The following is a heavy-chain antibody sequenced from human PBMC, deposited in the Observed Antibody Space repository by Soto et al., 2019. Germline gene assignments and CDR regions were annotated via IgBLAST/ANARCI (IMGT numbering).Heavy chain of an antibody. J-gene: IGHJ4*02. Sequence: GGSLRLSCAASGFSFSSYWMSWVRQAPGKGLEWVANIKQDGSEKYYVDSLKGRLTISRDNAKNSLYLQMNSLRAEDTAVYYCSRENDFWSGYYTGIFDYWGQGTLVTLSS. V-gene: IGHV3-7*01. D-gene: IGHD3-3*01. CDR3: SRENDFWSGYYTGIFDY. CDR2: IKQDGSEK. CDR1: GFSFSSYW.